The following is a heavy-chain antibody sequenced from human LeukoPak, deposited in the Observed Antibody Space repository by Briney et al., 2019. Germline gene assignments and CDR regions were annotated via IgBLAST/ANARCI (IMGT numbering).Heavy chain of an antibody. D-gene: IGHD2-15*01. CDR2: INHSGST. J-gene: IGHJ5*02. CDR3: ASSYHPLFFLLT. V-gene: IGHV4-34*01. CDR1: GGSFSGYY. Sequence: PSETLSLTCAVYGGSFSGYYWSWIRQPPGKGLEWIGEINHSGSTNYNPSLKSRVTISVDTSKNQFSLKLSSVTAADTAVYYCASSYHPLFFLLTWGQGTLVTVSS.